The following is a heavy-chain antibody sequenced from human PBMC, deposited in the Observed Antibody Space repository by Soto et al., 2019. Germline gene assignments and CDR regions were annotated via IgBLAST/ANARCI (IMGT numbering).Heavy chain of an antibody. CDR2: ISAYNGNT. V-gene: IGHV1-18*01. CDR1: GYTFHTYG. CDR3: AREALYSSGWYYSDY. Sequence: ASVKVSCKASGYTFHTYGINWVRQAPGQGLEWMGWISAYNGNTNYAEKVRGRVTMTTDTSTCTAYMEPRSLRSDDTAVYYCAREALYSSGWYYSDYWGQGTPDTFSS. D-gene: IGHD6-13*01. J-gene: IGHJ4*02.